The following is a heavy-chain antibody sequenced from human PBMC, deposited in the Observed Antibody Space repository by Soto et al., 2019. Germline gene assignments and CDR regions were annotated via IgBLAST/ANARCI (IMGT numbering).Heavy chain of an antibody. CDR3: ARDRTTTATGYYYGKDV. Sequence: ASVKVSCKASGGTLSSYAISWVRQAPGQGLEWMGGIIPIFGTTNYAQKFQGRVTITADKSTSTAYMELSSLRSEDTAVYYCARDRTTTATGYYYGKDVWGPGTSLTVSS. V-gene: IGHV1-69*06. D-gene: IGHD1-26*01. CDR2: IIPIFGTT. CDR1: GGTLSSYA. J-gene: IGHJ6*02.